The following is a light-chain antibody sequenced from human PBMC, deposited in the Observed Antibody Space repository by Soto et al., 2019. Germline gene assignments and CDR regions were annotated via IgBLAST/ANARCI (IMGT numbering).Light chain of an antibody. CDR3: QQYNNWPPGAT. Sequence: EVVLTQSPGTLSLSPGERATLSCRASRSFASSYLAWYQQKPGQAPRLLIYYASTRATGIPARFSGSGSVKEFTLTISSVQSEDSAVYYCQQYNNWPPGATFGPGTKVEIK. CDR2: YAS. J-gene: IGKJ3*01. CDR1: RSFASSY. V-gene: IGKV3-15*01.